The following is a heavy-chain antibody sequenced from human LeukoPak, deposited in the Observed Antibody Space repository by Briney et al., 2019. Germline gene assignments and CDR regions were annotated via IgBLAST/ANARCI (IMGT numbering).Heavy chain of an antibody. J-gene: IGHJ3*02. CDR2: ISSSGGTI. V-gene: IGHV3-48*03. CDR1: GFTFSSYE. CDR3: ARVAVASFDAFDI. D-gene: IGHD6-19*01. Sequence: PGGSLRLSCAASGFTFSSYEMNWVRQAPGKGLEWVSYISSSGGTIYYADSVKGRFTISRDNAKNSLYLQMNGLRAEDTAVYYCARVAVASFDAFDIWGQGTMVTVSS.